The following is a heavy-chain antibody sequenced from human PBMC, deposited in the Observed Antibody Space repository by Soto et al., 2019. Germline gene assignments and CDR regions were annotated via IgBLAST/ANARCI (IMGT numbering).Heavy chain of an antibody. Sequence: SETLSLTCAVSGGSISSGGYSWSWIRQPPGKGLEWIGYIYHSGSTYYNPSLKSRVTISVDTSKNQFSLKLSSVTAADTAVYYCARDRNTYYYGSGSYDWFDPWGQGTLVT. J-gene: IGHJ5*02. CDR3: ARDRNTYYYGSGSYDWFDP. CDR1: GGSISSGGYS. CDR2: IYHSGST. V-gene: IGHV4-30-2*01. D-gene: IGHD3-10*01.